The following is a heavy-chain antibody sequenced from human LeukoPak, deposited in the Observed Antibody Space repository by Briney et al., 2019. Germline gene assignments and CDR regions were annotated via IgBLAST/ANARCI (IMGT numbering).Heavy chain of an antibody. V-gene: IGHV3-23*01. CDR3: ARLLRGVIVPYYDY. CDR2: ISSNGIST. J-gene: IGHJ4*02. Sequence: PGGSLRLSCAASGFTFSSYAMSWVRQAPGSGLEWFSAISSNGISTHYGDSVKGRFTISRDNSRNTLYLQLNGLSAEDTAVYYCARLLRGVIVPYYDYWGQGTLVTVSS. D-gene: IGHD3-10*01. CDR1: GFTFSSYA.